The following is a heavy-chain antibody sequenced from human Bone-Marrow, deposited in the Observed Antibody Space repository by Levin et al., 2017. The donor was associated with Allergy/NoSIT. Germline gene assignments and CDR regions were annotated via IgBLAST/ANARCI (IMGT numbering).Heavy chain of an antibody. CDR2: ISDSGDTT. Sequence: PGGSLRLSCAASGFTFRAYAMSWVRQAPGRGLEWVSGISDSGDTTNYGGSVRGRFTISRDNSKNTVYLQMNSLRAEDTARYYCVRDKDVTMLVVAPGDHWGQGTLVTVSS. D-gene: IGHD3-22*01. CDR3: VRDKDVTMLVVAPGDH. J-gene: IGHJ4*02. CDR1: GFTFRAYA. V-gene: IGHV3-23*01.